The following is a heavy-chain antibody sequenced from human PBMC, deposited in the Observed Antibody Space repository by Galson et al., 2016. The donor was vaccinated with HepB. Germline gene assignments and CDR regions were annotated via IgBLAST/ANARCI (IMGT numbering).Heavy chain of an antibody. V-gene: IGHV3-23*01. CDR2: ISGGGGIT. J-gene: IGHJ4*02. CDR3: SSRRSARSYFHD. CDR1: GSTFSNYA. D-gene: IGHD6-19*01. Sequence: SLRLSCAASGSTFSNYAMNWVRQAPGKGLEWVSAISGGGGITSYGDSVKGRFTISRDKSTNTLSLHMKNLRAEDTAIYYCSSRRSARSYFHDRGQGILVTVSS.